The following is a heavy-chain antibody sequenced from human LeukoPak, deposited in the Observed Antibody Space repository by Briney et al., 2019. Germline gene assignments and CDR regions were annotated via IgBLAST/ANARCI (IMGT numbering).Heavy chain of an antibody. J-gene: IGHJ4*02. V-gene: IGHV3-74*01. CDR2: INSGGSST. Sequence: GGSLRLSCAASGFTFSSYWMHWVRQAPGKGLVWVSRINSGGSSTSYADSVKGRFTNPRDTAKNTLYLQMKSLRAEDTAVYYCARDLAADISDYWGQGTLVTVSS. CDR3: ARDLAADISDY. CDR1: GFTFSSYW. D-gene: IGHD6-25*01.